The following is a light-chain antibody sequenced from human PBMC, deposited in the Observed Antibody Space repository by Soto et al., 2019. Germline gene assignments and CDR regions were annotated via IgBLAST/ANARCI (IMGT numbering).Light chain of an antibody. J-gene: IGLJ1*01. CDR2: EVS. CDR3: CSYTGRITYV. Sequence: QSALTQPASVSGSPGQSITISCTGTSSDVGGYNYVSWYQQHPGKAPKLMIYEVSNRPSGVSNRFSGSKSGYTASLTISGLQAEDEADYYCCSYTGRITYVFGTGTKLTVL. CDR1: SSDVGGYNY. V-gene: IGLV2-14*01.